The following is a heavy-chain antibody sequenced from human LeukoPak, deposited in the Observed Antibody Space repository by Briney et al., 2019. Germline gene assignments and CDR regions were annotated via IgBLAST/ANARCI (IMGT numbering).Heavy chain of an antibody. CDR3: ARSRPAAGLDKTTEYNWFDP. Sequence: ASVKVSCKASGYTFTSYYMHWVRQAPGQGLEWMGIINPSGGSTSYAQKFQGRVTMTTDTSTSTAYMELRSLRSDDTAVYYCARSRPAAGLDKTTEYNWFDPWGQGTLVTVSS. V-gene: IGHV1-46*01. CDR2: INPSGGST. D-gene: IGHD6-13*01. CDR1: GYTFTSYY. J-gene: IGHJ5*02.